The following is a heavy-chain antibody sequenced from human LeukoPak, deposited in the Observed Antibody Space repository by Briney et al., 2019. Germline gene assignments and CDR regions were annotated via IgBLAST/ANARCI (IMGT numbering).Heavy chain of an antibody. CDR2: IYHSGST. CDR1: GYSISSGYY. D-gene: IGHD6-13*01. Sequence: SETLSLTCTVSGYSISSGYYWGWIRQPPGKGLEWIGSIYHSGSTYYNPSLKSRVTISVDTSKNQFSLKLSSVTAADTAVYYCARLTQLAKRGPANYYYYYYMDVWGKGTTVTISS. V-gene: IGHV4-38-2*02. J-gene: IGHJ6*03. CDR3: ARLTQLAKRGPANYYYYYYMDV.